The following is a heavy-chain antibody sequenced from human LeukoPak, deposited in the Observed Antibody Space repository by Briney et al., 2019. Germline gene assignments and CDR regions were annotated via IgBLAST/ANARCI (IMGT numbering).Heavy chain of an antibody. CDR1: GDSVSSNSAA. V-gene: IGHV6-1*01. CDR2: TYYRSKWYN. J-gene: IGHJ4*02. Sequence: SQTLSLTCAISGDSVSSNSAAWNWIRQSPSRGLEWLGRTYYRSKWYNDYAVSVKGRITINPDTSKNQFSLQLNSVTPEDTAVYYCARDSSRRRELARYYFDYWGQGTLVTVSS. CDR3: ARDSSRRRELARYYFDY. D-gene: IGHD1-26*01.